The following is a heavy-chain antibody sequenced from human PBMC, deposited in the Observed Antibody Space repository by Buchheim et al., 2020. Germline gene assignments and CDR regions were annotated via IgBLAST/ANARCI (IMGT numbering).Heavy chain of an antibody. CDR2: ISSSSSTI. D-gene: IGHD3-3*01. Sequence: EVQLVESGGGLVQPGGSLRLSCAASGFTFSSYSMNWVRQAPGKGLEWVSYISSSSSTIYYADSVKGRFTISRDNAKNSLYLQMNSLRDEDTAVYYCARAQDYDFWSGYYSFDYWGQGTL. CDR1: GFTFSSYS. J-gene: IGHJ4*02. V-gene: IGHV3-48*02. CDR3: ARAQDYDFWSGYYSFDY.